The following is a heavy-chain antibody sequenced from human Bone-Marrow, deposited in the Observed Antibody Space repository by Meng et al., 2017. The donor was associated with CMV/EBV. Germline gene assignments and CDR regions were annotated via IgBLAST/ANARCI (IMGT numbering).Heavy chain of an antibody. CDR1: GGSFSGYY. CDR2: INHSGST. D-gene: IGHD2-2*01. V-gene: IGHV4-34*01. Sequence: GSLRLSCAVYGGSFSGYYWSWIRQPPGKGLEWIGEINHSGSTNYNPSLKSRVTISVDQSKNQFSLKLSSVTAADTAVYYCALLGYCSSTSCYGKDYWGQGTLVTVSS. J-gene: IGHJ4*02. CDR3: ALLGYCSSTSCYGKDY.